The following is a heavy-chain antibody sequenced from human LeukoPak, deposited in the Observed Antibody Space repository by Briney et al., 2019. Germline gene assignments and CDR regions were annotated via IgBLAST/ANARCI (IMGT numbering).Heavy chain of an antibody. Sequence: PSETLSLTCIVSGGSITSSGFHWGWIRQPPGKGLEWIGSIYYSGNTYYNPSLKTRVTISLDTSKIQFSLNLTSVTAADTAVYYCARLYGYTYGHGGMDVWGQGTTVTVSS. V-gene: IGHV4-39*07. J-gene: IGHJ6*02. CDR3: ARLYGYTYGHGGMDV. CDR2: IYYSGNT. D-gene: IGHD5-18*01. CDR1: GGSITSSGFH.